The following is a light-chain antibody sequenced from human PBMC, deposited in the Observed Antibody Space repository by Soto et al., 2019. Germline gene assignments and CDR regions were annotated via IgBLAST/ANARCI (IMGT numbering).Light chain of an antibody. CDR3: SSYRASSTTHYV. V-gene: IGLV2-14*03. J-gene: IGLJ1*01. CDR1: SSDVGGYNY. CDR2: DVS. Sequence: QSALTQPASLSVSPGQSITISCTGTSSDVGGYNYVSWYQQHPGKGPKLMIYDVSNRPSGVSNRFSGSKSGNTASLTISGLQAEDEADYYCSSYRASSTTHYVFGTGTKVTVL.